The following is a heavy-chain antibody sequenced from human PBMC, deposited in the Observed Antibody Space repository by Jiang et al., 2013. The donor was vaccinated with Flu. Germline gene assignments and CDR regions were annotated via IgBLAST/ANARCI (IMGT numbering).Heavy chain of an antibody. CDR2: INPSGGST. Sequence: SGAEVKKPGASVKVSCKASGYTLTSHHMHWVRQAPGQGLEWMGIINPSGGSTSYAQKFQGRVTMTRDTSTSTVYMELSSLRSKDTAVYYCATTGPAGFRELLGVYWGQGTLVTVSS. CDR3: ATTGPAGFRELLGVY. V-gene: IGHV1-46*01. D-gene: IGHD3-10*01. CDR1: GYTLTSHH. J-gene: IGHJ4*02.